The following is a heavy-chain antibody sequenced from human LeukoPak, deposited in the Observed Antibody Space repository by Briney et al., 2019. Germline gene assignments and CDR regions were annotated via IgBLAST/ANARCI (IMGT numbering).Heavy chain of an antibody. CDR3: ARGPSVTSIGGP. D-gene: IGHD4-17*01. J-gene: IGHJ5*02. V-gene: IGHV4-59*01. Sequence: SETLSLTCTVSGGSISHYYWSWIRQPPEKGLEWIGYTYYGGSTKFNPSLKSRVAISVDTSKKQFSLNLTSVTAADTAVYYCARGPSVTSIGGPWGQGTLVTVSA. CDR2: TYYGGST. CDR1: GGSISHYY.